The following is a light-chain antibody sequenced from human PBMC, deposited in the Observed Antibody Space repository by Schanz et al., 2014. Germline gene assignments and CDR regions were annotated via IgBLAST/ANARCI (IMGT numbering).Light chain of an antibody. Sequence: QSALTQPPSASGSPGQSVTISCTGSSGDVGGYYYVAWYQQVPGKAPKVIISDVTKRPSGVPDRLSGSKSGTSATLGITGLQTGDEADYYCGTWDSSLTAAVFGGGTKLTVL. V-gene: IGLV2-8*01. CDR2: DVT. CDR3: GTWDSSLTAAV. CDR1: SGDVGGYYY. J-gene: IGLJ3*02.